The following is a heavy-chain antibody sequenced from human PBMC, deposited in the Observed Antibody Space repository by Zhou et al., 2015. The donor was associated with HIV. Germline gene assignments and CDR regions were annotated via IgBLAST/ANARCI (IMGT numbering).Heavy chain of an antibody. CDR2: INGDNGKT. CDR1: GDTFRYYA. CDR3: ATDDIGGYHSFNY. V-gene: IGHV1-18*01. J-gene: IGHJ4*02. Sequence: QLMQSGAEVKKPGASVKVSCKASGDTFRYYAISWVRQSPGQGLEWMGWINGDNGKTRYAQQFQGRVTLTTDRSTKTAFMELKYLRSDDAATYYCATDDIGGYHSFNYWGQGTRVFVSS. D-gene: IGHD3-22*01.